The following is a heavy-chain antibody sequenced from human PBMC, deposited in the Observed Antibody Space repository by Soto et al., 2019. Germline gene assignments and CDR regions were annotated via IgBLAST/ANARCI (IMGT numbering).Heavy chain of an antibody. V-gene: IGHV4-34*01. CDR1: GGSFSGYY. Sequence: SETLSLTCAVYGGSFSGYYWSWIRQPPGKGLEWIGEINHSGSTNYNPSLKSRVTISVYTSKNQFSLKLSSVTAADTAVYYCARGARDIVVVVASTRVYGVNWNDRGYYYMDVWGKGTTVTVSS. D-gene: IGHD2-15*01. J-gene: IGHJ6*03. CDR3: ARGARDIVVVVASTRVYGVNWNDRGYYYMDV. CDR2: INHSGST.